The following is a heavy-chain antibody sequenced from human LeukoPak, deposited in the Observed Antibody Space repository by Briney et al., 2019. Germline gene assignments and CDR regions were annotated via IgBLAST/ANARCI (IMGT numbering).Heavy chain of an antibody. Sequence: PSETLSLTCTVSGGSISSYYWSWIRQPPGKGLEWIGYIYYSGSTNYNPSLKSRVTISVDTSKNQFSLKLSSVTAADTAAYYCARGLGLDAFDIWGQGTMVTVSS. CDR1: GGSISSYY. CDR2: IYYSGST. D-gene: IGHD3-16*01. CDR3: ARGLGLDAFDI. V-gene: IGHV4-59*01. J-gene: IGHJ3*02.